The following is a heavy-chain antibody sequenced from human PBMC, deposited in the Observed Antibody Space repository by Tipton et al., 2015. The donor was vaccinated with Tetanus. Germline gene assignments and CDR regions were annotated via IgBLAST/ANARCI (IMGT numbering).Heavy chain of an antibody. V-gene: IGHV4-34*01. CDR1: GGSFSGYY. CDR3: ARERLVVVAATLRYYYYGMDV. J-gene: IGHJ6*02. D-gene: IGHD2-15*01. CDR2: INHSGST. Sequence: TLSLTCAVYGGSFSGYYWSWTRQPPGKGLEWIGEINHSGSTNYNPSLKSRVTISVDTSKNQFSLKLSSVTAADTAVYYCARERLVVVAATLRYYYYGMDVWGQGTTVTVSS.